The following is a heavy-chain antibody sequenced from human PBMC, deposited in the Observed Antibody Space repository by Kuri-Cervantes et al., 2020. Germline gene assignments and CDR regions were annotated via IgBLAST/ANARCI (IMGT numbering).Heavy chain of an antibody. CDR2: IYYSGST. J-gene: IGHJ3*02. CDR1: GGSISSSSYY. CDR3: ACYYDSSGYYDNDAFGI. Sequence: SETLSLTCTVSGGSISSSSYYWGWIRQPPGKGLEWIGSIYYSGSTYYNPSLKSRVTISVDTSKNQFSLKLSSVSAADTAVYYCACYYDSSGYYDNDAFGIWGQGTMVTVSS. D-gene: IGHD3-22*01. V-gene: IGHV4-39*01.